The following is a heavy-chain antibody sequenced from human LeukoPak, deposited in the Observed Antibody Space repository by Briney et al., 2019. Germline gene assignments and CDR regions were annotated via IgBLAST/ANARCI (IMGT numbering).Heavy chain of an antibody. J-gene: IGHJ1*01. CDR2: IIPMFGSA. D-gene: IGHD4-23*01. V-gene: IGHV1-69*13. CDR3: ARGDSVPLGGGNLLRVLYFHD. Sequence: SVTVSCTASGGSFTNCPFHWVRQAPGQGLEWMGGIIPMFGSADYAQKFQGRLTITADESTTTAYLELSSLRSEDTALYYCARGDSVPLGGGNLLRVLYFHDWGQGTLVAVSS. CDR1: GGSFTNCP.